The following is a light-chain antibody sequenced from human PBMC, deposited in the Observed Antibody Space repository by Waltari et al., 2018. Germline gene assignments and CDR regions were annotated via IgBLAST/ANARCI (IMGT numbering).Light chain of an antibody. CDR1: HSLVYSDGITY. J-gene: IGKJ1*01. CDR3: MQGTHWRWT. Sequence: DVVMTQSPLSLPVTLGQPASISCRASHSLVYSDGITYLNWFHQRPGQSPRRLIYKVSNRDSGVPDRFSGSGSGTDFTLKISRVEAEDVGIYYCMQGTHWRWTFGQGTKVEIK. V-gene: IGKV2-30*01. CDR2: KVS.